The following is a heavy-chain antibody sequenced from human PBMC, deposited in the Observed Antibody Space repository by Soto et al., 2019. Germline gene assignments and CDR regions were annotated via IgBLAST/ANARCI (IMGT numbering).Heavy chain of an antibody. CDR3: AEDLFSAAGDFDY. J-gene: IGHJ4*02. V-gene: IGHV3-11*01. CDR2: ISPTSGYSK. Sequence: GGSLRLSCAASGFSFSDFYMSWIRQAPGKGLEWISYISPTSGYSKYYADSVKGRFTISRDNAKNSLYLQMNSLRAEDTAVYYCAEDLFSAAGDFDYWGQGTLVTVSS. CDR1: GFSFSDFY. D-gene: IGHD6-13*01.